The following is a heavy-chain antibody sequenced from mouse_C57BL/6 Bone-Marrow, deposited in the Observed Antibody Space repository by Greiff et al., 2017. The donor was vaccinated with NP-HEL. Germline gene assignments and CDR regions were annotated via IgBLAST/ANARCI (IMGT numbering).Heavy chain of an antibody. CDR3: TGITTVPNRYWYFDV. V-gene: IGHV1-5*01. D-gene: IGHD1-1*01. CDR1: GYTFTSYW. Sequence: VQLQQSGTVLARPGASVKMSCKTSGYTFTSYWMHWVKQRPGQGLEWIGAIYPGNSDTSYNQKFKGKAKLTAVTSASTAYMELSSLTNEDSAVYYCTGITTVPNRYWYFDVWGTGTTVTVSS. J-gene: IGHJ1*03. CDR2: IYPGNSDT.